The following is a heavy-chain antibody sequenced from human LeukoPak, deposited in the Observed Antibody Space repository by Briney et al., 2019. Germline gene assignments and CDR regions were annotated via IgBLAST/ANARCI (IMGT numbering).Heavy chain of an antibody. V-gene: IGHV4-61*02. D-gene: IGHD6-19*01. CDR3: ARGQWLPTYYFDY. CDR1: GGSISSGSYY. J-gene: IGHJ4*02. Sequence: SETLSLTCTVSGGSISSGSYYWSWIRQPAGKGLEWIGRIYTSGSTNYNPSLKSRVTISVDTSKNQFSLKLSSVTAADTAVYYCARGQWLPTYYFDYWGQGTLVTVSP. CDR2: IYTSGST.